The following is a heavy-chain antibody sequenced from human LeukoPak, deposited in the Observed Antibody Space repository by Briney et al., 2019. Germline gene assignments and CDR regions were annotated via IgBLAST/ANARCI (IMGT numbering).Heavy chain of an antibody. CDR3: ATGTGYSSGPIDY. J-gene: IGHJ4*02. V-gene: IGHV4-59*08. D-gene: IGHD6-19*01. CDR1: GGSISSYY. Sequence: PSETLSLTCTVSGGSISSYYWSWIRQPPGKGLEWIGYIYYSGSTNYNPSLKSRVTISVDTSKNQFSLKLSSVTAADAAVYYCATGTGYSSGPIDYWGQGTLVTVSS. CDR2: IYYSGST.